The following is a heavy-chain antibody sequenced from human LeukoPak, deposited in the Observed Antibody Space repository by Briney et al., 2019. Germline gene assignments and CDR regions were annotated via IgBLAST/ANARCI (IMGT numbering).Heavy chain of an antibody. CDR1: GGSISSYY. Sequence: PSETLSLTCTVSGGSISSYYWSWIRQPPGKGLEWIGYIYYSGSTNYNPSLKSRVTISVDTSKNQFSLKLSSVTAADTAVYYCAGDRAAAASLTTGYWGQGTLVTVSS. CDR2: IYYSGST. CDR3: AGDRAAAASLTTGY. D-gene: IGHD6-13*01. J-gene: IGHJ4*02. V-gene: IGHV4-59*01.